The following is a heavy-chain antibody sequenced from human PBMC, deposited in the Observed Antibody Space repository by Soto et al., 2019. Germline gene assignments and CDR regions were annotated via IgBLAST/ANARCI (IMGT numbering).Heavy chain of an antibody. CDR3: AHSRNLITEDAQVGDFDY. CDR2: IYWDDAE. V-gene: IGHV2-5*02. J-gene: IGHJ4*02. Sequence: QITLKESGPTQVKPTQTLTLTCSFSGFSLNTDGEGVGWVRQPPGEALEWLALIYWDDAERYSPSLKTRLTITKDPSKNQVVLIMTNMDPGDTATYYCAHSRNLITEDAQVGDFDYWGQGTLVTVSS. D-gene: IGHD3-10*01. CDR1: GFSLNTDGEG.